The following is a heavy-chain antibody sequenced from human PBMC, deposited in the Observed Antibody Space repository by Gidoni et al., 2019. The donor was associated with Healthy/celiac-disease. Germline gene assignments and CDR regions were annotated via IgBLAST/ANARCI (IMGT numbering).Heavy chain of an antibody. J-gene: IGHJ4*02. CDR3: AKDPEQLGYFDY. D-gene: IGHD6-6*01. V-gene: IGHV3-30*18. CDR1: GFTFSSYG. CDR2: ISYDGSNK. Sequence: SGGGVVQPGRSLRLSCAASGFTFSSYGMHWVRQAPGKGLEWVAVISYDGSNKYYADSVKGRFTISRDNSKNTLYLQMNSLRAEDTDVYYCAKDPEQLGYFDYWGQGTLVTVSS.